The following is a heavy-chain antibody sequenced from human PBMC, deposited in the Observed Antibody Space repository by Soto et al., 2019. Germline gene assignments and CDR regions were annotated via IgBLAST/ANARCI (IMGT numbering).Heavy chain of an antibody. CDR2: INPSGGST. Sequence: QVQLVQSGAEVKKPGASVKVSCKASGYTFTSYYMHWVRQAPGQGLEWMGIINPSGGSTSYAQKFQGRVTMTRDTSTSTVYMELSSLRSEDTAVYYCARASPTGVGVVINNWFDPWGQGTLVTVSS. J-gene: IGHJ5*02. D-gene: IGHD3-3*01. V-gene: IGHV1-46*01. CDR3: ARASPTGVGVVINNWFDP. CDR1: GYTFTSYY.